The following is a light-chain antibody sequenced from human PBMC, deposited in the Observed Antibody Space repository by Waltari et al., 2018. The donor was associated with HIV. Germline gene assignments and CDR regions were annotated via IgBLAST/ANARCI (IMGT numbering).Light chain of an antibody. V-gene: IGLV4-69*01. J-gene: IGLJ2*01. CDR1: SGHSSYA. CDR2: LNSDGSH. CDR3: QTWDTGIL. Sequence: QLVLTQSPSASASLGASVKLTCTLSSGHSSYAIAWHQQQPETGPRYLMKLNSDGSHSKGDGIPDRFAGSSSGAGRYLTISSLQSEDEADYYCQTWDTGILFGGGTKLTVL.